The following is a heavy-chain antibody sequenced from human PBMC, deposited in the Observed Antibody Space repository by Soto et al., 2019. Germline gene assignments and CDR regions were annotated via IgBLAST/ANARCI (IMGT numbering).Heavy chain of an antibody. V-gene: IGHV4-59*01. J-gene: IGHJ1*01. CDR1: GGSISSYY. CDR3: ASLVSLFGVVSTSYFQH. Sequence: SETLSLTCTVSGGSISSYYWSWIRQPPGKGLEWIGYIYYSGSTNYNPSLKSRVTISVDTSKNQFSLKLCSVTAADTAVYYCASLVSLFGVVSTSYFQHWGQGTLVTV. D-gene: IGHD3-3*01. CDR2: IYYSGST.